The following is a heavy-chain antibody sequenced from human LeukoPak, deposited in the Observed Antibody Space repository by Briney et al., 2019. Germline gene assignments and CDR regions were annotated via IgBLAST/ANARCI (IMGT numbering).Heavy chain of an antibody. D-gene: IGHD2-15*01. CDR2: ISYDGSNK. CDR1: GFTFSSYG. CDR3: AKARYDGEVMIAATDY. Sequence: PGGSLRLSCAASGFTFSSYGMHWVRQAPGKGLEWVAFISYDGSNKYYADSVKGRFTISRDNSKNTLYLQMNKLRADDTAVYYCAKARYDGEVMIAATDYWGQGTLVTVSS. V-gene: IGHV3-30*18. J-gene: IGHJ4*02.